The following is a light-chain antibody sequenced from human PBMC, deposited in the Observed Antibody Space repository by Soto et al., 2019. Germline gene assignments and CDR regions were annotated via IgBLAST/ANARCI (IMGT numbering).Light chain of an antibody. CDR1: QSLSSSY. J-gene: IGKJ3*01. Sequence: EIVLTQSPGTLSLSPGERATLSCRASQSLSSSYLVWYQQKPGQAPRLLIYGASSRATGIPDRFSGSGSGTDFTLTISRLEPEDFEVYYCQHYGNTPPSVTFGPGTKVDIK. V-gene: IGKV3-20*01. CDR2: GAS. CDR3: QHYGNTPPSVT.